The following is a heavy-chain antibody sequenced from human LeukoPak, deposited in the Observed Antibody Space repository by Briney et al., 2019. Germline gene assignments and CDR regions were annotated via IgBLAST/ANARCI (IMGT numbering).Heavy chain of an antibody. CDR2: INPNSGGT. Sequence: ASVKVSCKASGYTFTGYYMHWVRQAPGQGLEWMGWINPNSGGTNYAQKFQGRVTMTRDTSVSTAYMELSRLRSDDTAVYYCAREMATITNYWGQGTLVTVSS. D-gene: IGHD5-24*01. CDR3: AREMATITNY. J-gene: IGHJ4*02. CDR1: GYTFTGYY. V-gene: IGHV1-2*02.